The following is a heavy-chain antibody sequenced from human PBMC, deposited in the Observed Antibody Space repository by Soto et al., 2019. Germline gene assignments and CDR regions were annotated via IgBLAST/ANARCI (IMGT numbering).Heavy chain of an antibody. CDR3: ASSSFLRSGDLFHGFDV. CDR1: AGSISSSSYC. V-gene: IGHV4-39*01. J-gene: IGHJ6*02. CDR2: IYYSGST. Sequence: SQTLSLTCTVSAGSISSSSYCWGWIRQPPGKGLEWIGSIYYSGSTYYHPSLTRRVTISVDTSKNQFSLKLTSVTAEDTALYFCASSSFLRSGDLFHGFDVWGQGTTVT. D-gene: IGHD3-10*01.